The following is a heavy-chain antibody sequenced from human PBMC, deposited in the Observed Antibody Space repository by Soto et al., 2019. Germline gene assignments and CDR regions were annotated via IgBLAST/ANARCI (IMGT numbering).Heavy chain of an antibody. CDR2: IYYSGST. Sequence: ASETLSLTCTVSGGSISSGDYYWSWIRQPPGKGLEWIGYIYYSGSTYYNPSLKSRVTISVDTSKNQFSLKLSSVTAADTAVYYCARESNYDSSGPFMGRDFDYYYYGMDVWGQGTTVT. J-gene: IGHJ6*02. CDR3: ARESNYDSSGPFMGRDFDYYYYGMDV. V-gene: IGHV4-30-4*01. CDR1: GGSISSGDYY. D-gene: IGHD3-22*01.